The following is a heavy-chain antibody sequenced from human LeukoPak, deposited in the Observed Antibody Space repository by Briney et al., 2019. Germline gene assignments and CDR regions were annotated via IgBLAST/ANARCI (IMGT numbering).Heavy chain of an antibody. CDR3: GKEFSSGWFF. J-gene: IGHJ4*02. Sequence: PGGSLRLSCAASGFTFSTHAMTWVRQAPGKGLEWVSSIDRSGDYTFYADSVKGRFTISRDNSKDTLYLQLSGLRAEDTAIYYCGKEFSSGWFFWGQGTLVSVSS. V-gene: IGHV3-23*01. CDR1: GFTFSTHA. D-gene: IGHD6-13*01. CDR2: IDRSGDYT.